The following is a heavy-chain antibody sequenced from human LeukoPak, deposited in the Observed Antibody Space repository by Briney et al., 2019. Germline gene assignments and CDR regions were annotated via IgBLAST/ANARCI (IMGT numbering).Heavy chain of an antibody. J-gene: IGHJ4*02. CDR1: GYTFTGYY. D-gene: IGHD5-24*01. CDR3: ARVGRDGYNYDY. CDR2: INPSGGST. V-gene: IGHV1-46*01. Sequence: GASVKVSCKASGYTFTGYYMHWVRQAPGQGLEWMGIINPSGGSTSYAQKFQGRVTMTRDMSTSTVYMELSSLRSEDTAVYYCARVGRDGYNYDYWGQGTLVTVSS.